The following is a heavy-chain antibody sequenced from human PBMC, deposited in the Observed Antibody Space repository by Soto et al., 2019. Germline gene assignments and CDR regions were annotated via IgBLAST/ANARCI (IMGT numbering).Heavy chain of an antibody. CDR2: INAGNGNT. V-gene: IGHV1-3*01. Sequence: ASVKVSCKASEYTFTNYALHWVRQAPGQRLEWMGWINAGNGNTGYAQKFQGRVTMTRNTSISTAYMELSSLRSEDTAVYYCARTLYGDNVDYWGQGTLVTVSS. D-gene: IGHD4-17*01. CDR1: EYTFTNYA. CDR3: ARTLYGDNVDY. J-gene: IGHJ4*02.